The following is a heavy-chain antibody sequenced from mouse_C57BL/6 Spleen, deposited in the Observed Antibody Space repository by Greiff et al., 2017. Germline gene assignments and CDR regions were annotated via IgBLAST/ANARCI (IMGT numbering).Heavy chain of an antibody. Sequence: EVKLVESGGGLVKPGGSLKLSCAASGFTFSDYGMHWVRQAPEKGLEWVAYISSGSSTIYYADTVKGRFTLSRDNAKNTLFLQMTSLRSEDTAMYYCASPSDDYAMDYWGQGTLVTVSS. CDR2: ISSGSSTI. V-gene: IGHV5-17*01. CDR1: GFTFSDYG. CDR3: ASPSDDYAMDY. J-gene: IGHJ4*01.